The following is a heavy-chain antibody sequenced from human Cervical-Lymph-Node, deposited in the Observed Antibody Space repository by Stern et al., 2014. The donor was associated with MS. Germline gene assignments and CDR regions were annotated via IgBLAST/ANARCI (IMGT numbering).Heavy chain of an antibody. CDR2: VNPTSGNT. D-gene: IGHD6-13*01. Sequence: QVQLVQSGAEVRKPGASVKVSCQASGYTFSTFDINWVRQAPGHGLEWMGRVNPTSGNTDHALKFLGRVTMTTDTSTSTAYMEVNSLRSEDTAVYFCARGKGGISTAGLGYWGQGTLVTVSS. CDR1: GYTFSTFD. J-gene: IGHJ4*02. V-gene: IGHV1-8*01. CDR3: ARGKGGISTAGLGY.